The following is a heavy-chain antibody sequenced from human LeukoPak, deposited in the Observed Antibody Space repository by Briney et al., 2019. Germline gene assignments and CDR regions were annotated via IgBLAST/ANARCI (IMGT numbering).Heavy chain of an antibody. CDR2: IYYSGST. CDR3: ARIDCSSNSCMDV. Sequence: SETLSLTCTVSGGSISSGGYYWSWIRQHPGKGLEWIGYIYYSGSTYYNPSLKSRVTISVDTSKNQFSLKLTSVTAADTAVYYCARIDCSSNSCMDVWGQGTTVTV. D-gene: IGHD2-2*01. J-gene: IGHJ6*02. V-gene: IGHV4-31*03. CDR1: GGSISSGGYY.